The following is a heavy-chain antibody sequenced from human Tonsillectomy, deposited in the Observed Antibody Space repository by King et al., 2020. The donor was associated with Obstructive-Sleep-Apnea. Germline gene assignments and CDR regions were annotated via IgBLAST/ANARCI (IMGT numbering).Heavy chain of an antibody. V-gene: IGHV3-30*18. CDR1: GFTFSNHG. CDR3: AKEMIAAAATGGMDV. Sequence: QLVQSGGGVVQPGRSLRLSCSASGFTFSNHGMHWVRQAPGKGGEGVAVISYVGSHVYYAESVKGRFTISRDNSKNQLYLQMNSLRPEDTAVYYCAKEMIAAAATGGMDVWGQGTTVTVSS. D-gene: IGHD6-13*01. CDR2: ISYVGSHV. J-gene: IGHJ6*02.